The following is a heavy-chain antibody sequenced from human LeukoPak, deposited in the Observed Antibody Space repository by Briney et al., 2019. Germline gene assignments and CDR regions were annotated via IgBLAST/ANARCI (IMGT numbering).Heavy chain of an antibody. Sequence: PGGSLRLSCAASGFTFSNAWMSWVRQAPGKGLEWVGRIKTDGGTTDYAAPVKGRFTISRDDSKNTLYLQMNSLKTEDTAVYYCATNDTLDIWGQGTMVTVSS. CDR2: IKTDGGTT. CDR3: ATNDTLDI. CDR1: GFTFSNAW. V-gene: IGHV3-15*01. J-gene: IGHJ3*02.